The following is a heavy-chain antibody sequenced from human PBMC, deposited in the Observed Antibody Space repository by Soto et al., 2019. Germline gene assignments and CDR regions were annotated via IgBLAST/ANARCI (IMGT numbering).Heavy chain of an antibody. CDR3: ARTQHQTRPDAFDI. J-gene: IGHJ3*02. CDR1: GFTVSSNY. V-gene: IGHV3-53*04. Sequence: GGSLRLSCAASGFTVSSNYMSWVRQAPGKGLEWVSVIYSGGSTYYADSVKGRFTISRHNSKNTLYLQMNSLRAEDTAVYYCARTQHQTRPDAFDIWGQGTMVTVSS. CDR2: IYSGGST.